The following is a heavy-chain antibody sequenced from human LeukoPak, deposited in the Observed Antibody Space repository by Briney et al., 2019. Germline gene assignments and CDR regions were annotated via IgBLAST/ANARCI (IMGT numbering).Heavy chain of an antibody. CDR2: ISYDGSHQ. CDR1: GFTFSNYA. D-gene: IGHD2-2*01. V-gene: IGHV3-30*04. Sequence: GGSLRLSCAASGFTFSNYAMHWVRQAPGKGLEWVAAISYDGSHQYYADSVKGRFTISRDNSKNTLYLQMNSLRAEDTAVYYCARDYCSSTSCYGMDVWGQGTTVTVSS. CDR3: ARDYCSSTSCYGMDV. J-gene: IGHJ6*02.